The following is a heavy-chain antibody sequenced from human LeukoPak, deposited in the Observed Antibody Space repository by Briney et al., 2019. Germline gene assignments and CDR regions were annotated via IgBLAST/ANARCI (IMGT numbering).Heavy chain of an antibody. Sequence: PGGSLRLSCVASGFTFSSYSMSWVRQAPGKGLEWVSSISSSSTYINYADSVKGRFTISRDNAKNSLYLQMNSLRAEDTAVYYCARAPEYSSGWLGFQVPYTRYYYMDVWGKGTTVTVSS. CDR3: ARAPEYSSGWLGFQVPYTRYYYMDV. D-gene: IGHD6-19*01. J-gene: IGHJ6*03. CDR1: GFTFSSYS. CDR2: ISSSSTYI. V-gene: IGHV3-21*01.